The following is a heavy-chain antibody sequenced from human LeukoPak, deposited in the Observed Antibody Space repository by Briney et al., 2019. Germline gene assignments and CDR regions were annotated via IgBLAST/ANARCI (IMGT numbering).Heavy chain of an antibody. J-gene: IGHJ5*02. CDR1: GYTFTGYY. V-gene: IGHV1-2*02. D-gene: IGHD6-13*01. CDR2: INPNSGGT. CDR3: ARGPKQQLPPGGWFDP. Sequence: ASVKVSCKASGYTFTGYYMHWVRQAPGQGVEWMGWINPNSGGTNYAQKFQGRVTMTRDTSISTAYMELSRLRSDDTAVYYCARGPKQQLPPGGWFDPWGQGTLVTVSS.